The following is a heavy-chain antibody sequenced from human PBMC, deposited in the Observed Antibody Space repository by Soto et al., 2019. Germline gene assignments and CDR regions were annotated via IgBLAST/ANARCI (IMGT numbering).Heavy chain of an antibody. D-gene: IGHD2-15*01. Sequence: QVQLVESGGGVVQPGRSLRLSCAASGFTFSSYGMHWVRQAPGKGLERVAVIWNDGSNKYYADSVKGRITISRDNSKNTLYLQMNSLRAEDTAVYYCASEYCSGGSCYYYGMDVWGQGTTVTVSS. V-gene: IGHV3-33*01. CDR2: IWNDGSNK. CDR3: ASEYCSGGSCYYYGMDV. J-gene: IGHJ6*02. CDR1: GFTFSSYG.